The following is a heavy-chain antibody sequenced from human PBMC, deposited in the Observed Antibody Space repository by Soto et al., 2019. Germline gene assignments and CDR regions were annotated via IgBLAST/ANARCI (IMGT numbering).Heavy chain of an antibody. CDR1: GRSIRSYY. Sequence: PSETLSLTCTVSGRSIRSYYWSWIRQPPGKGLEWSGYIYYSGSTNYNPSLKSRVTISVDTSKNQFSLKLSSVTAADTAVYYCARSRPYYYYYMDVWGKGATVTVSS. CDR3: ARSRPYYYYYMDV. J-gene: IGHJ6*03. CDR2: IYYSGST. D-gene: IGHD2-2*01. V-gene: IGHV4-59*08.